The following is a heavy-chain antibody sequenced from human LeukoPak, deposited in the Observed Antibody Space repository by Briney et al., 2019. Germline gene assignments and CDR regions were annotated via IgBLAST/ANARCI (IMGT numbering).Heavy chain of an antibody. Sequence: SETLSLTCTVSGGSISSSSYYWGWIRQPPGKGLEWIGSIYYSGSTYYNPSLKSRVTISVDTSKNQFSLKLSSVTAADTAVYYCARGVNIFGYWGQGTLVTVSS. J-gene: IGHJ4*02. CDR2: IYYSGST. D-gene: IGHD3-22*01. CDR1: GGSISSSSYY. V-gene: IGHV4-39*07. CDR3: ARGVNIFGY.